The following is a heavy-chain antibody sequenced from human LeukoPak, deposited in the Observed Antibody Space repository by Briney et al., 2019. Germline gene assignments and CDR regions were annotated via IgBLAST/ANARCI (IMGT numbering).Heavy chain of an antibody. V-gene: IGHV1-46*01. CDR2: INPNGGST. Sequence: GASVKVSCKASGYTFTTFYIHWVRQAPGQGLEWMGMINPNGGSTTYSQKFQDRVSMTRDTSTSTVYMELSSLRSEDTAVYYCARDLIVGATFGFWGQGTLVTVSS. J-gene: IGHJ4*02. D-gene: IGHD1-26*01. CDR3: ARDLIVGATFGF. CDR1: GYTFTTFY.